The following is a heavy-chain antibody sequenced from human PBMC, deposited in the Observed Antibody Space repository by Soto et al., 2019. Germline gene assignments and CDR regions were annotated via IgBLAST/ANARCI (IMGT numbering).Heavy chain of an antibody. J-gene: IGHJ5*02. CDR2: ISGSGGST. V-gene: IGHV3-23*01. D-gene: IGHD3-16*01. Sequence: PGGSLRLSCAASGFTFSSYAMSWVRQAPGKGLGWVSAISGSGGSTYYADSVKGRFTISRDNSKNTLYLQMNSLRAEDTAVYYCAKDGGYDYVGWFDPWGQGTLVTVSS. CDR3: AKDGGYDYVGWFDP. CDR1: GFTFSSYA.